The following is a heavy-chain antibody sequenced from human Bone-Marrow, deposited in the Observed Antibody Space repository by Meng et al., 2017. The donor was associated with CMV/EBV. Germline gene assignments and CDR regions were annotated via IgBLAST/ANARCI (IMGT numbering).Heavy chain of an antibody. CDR3: ARGLKITMVRGVIGY. CDR2: INPNSGGT. J-gene: IGHJ4*02. CDR1: GYTFTGYY. V-gene: IGHV1-2*02. Sequence: QVQLVQSGAEVKKPXXSVKVSCKASGYTFTGYYMHWVRQAPGQGLEWMGWINPNSGGTNYAQKFQGRVTMTRDTSISTAYMELSRLRSDDTAVYYCARGLKITMVRGVIGYWGQGTLVTVSS. D-gene: IGHD3-10*01.